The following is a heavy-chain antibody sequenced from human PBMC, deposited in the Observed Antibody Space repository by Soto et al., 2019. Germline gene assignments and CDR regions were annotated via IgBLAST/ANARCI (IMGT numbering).Heavy chain of an antibody. D-gene: IGHD3-3*01. CDR3: ASEHFVGGVMVFGVVLPSGGMDV. V-gene: IGHV1-69*01. CDR2: IIPIFGTA. Sequence: QVQLVQSGAEVKKPGSSVKVSCKASGGTFSSYAISWVRQAPGQGLEWMGGIIPIFGTANYAQKFQGRVTITADESTSTAYMELISLRSADTDVYYCASEHFVGGVMVFGVVLPSGGMDVWGQGTTVTVSS. J-gene: IGHJ6*02. CDR1: GGTFSSYA.